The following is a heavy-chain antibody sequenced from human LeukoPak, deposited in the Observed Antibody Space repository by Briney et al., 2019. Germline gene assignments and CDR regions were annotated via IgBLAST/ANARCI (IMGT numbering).Heavy chain of an antibody. CDR2: IYPGDSDT. Sequence: GESLKISCKGSGYSFTSYWIGWVRQMPGKGLEWMGIIYPGDSDTRYSPSFQGQVTISADKSISTAYLQWSSPKASDTAMYYCARLQEGYCSGGSCYSGNWFDPWGQGTLVTVSS. CDR3: ARLQEGYCSGGSCYSGNWFDP. J-gene: IGHJ5*02. V-gene: IGHV5-51*01. D-gene: IGHD2-15*01. CDR1: GYSFTSYW.